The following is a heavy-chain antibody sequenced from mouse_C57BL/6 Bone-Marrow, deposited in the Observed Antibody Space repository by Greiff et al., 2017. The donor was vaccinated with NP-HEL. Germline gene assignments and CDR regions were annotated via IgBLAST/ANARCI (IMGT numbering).Heavy chain of an antibody. V-gene: IGHV1-82*01. J-gene: IGHJ4*01. CDR1: GYAFSSSW. Sequence: QVQLQQSGPELVKPGASVKISCKASGYAFSSSWMNWVKQRPGKGLEWIGRIYPGDGDTNYNEKFKGKATLTADKSSSTAYMQLSSLTSEDSAVYFCARRGDYYAMDYWGQGTSVTVSS. CDR3: ARRGDYYAMDY. CDR2: IYPGDGDT.